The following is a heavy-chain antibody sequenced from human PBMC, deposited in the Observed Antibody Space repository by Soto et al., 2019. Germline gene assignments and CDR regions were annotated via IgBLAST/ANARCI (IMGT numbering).Heavy chain of an antibody. D-gene: IGHD3-10*01. Sequence: GGSLRLSCAASGFTFDDYAMHWVRQAPGKGLEWVSGISWNSGSIGYADSVKGRFTISRDNAKNSLYLQMNSLRAEDTALYYCAKDGSGSYYTSAYNWFDPWGQGTLVTVSS. CDR3: AKDGSGSYYTSAYNWFDP. CDR2: ISWNSGSI. J-gene: IGHJ5*02. V-gene: IGHV3-9*01. CDR1: GFTFDDYA.